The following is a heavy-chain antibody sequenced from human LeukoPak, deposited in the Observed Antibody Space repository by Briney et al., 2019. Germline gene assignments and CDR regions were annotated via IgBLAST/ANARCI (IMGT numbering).Heavy chain of an antibody. V-gene: IGHV1-69*13. CDR3: ARDPPWYSSSPSFDY. CDR2: IIPIFGTA. CDR1: GGTFSSYA. D-gene: IGHD6-6*01. Sequence: SVKVSCKASGGTFSSYAISWVRQAPGQGLEWMGGIIPIFGTANYAQKFQGRVTITADESTSTAYMELRSLRSDDTAVYYCARDPPWYSSSPSFDYWGQGTLVTVSS. J-gene: IGHJ4*02.